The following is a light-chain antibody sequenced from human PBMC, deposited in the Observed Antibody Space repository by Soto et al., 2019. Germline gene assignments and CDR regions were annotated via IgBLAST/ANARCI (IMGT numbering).Light chain of an antibody. Sequence: EIVWTQCRCTRSLAPGERATLSCRASQSVDSTYLAWYQQKPDQSPRLLIYATSTRAAGIPDRFSGTGSGTDFTLTISRLEPEDFAVYYCQQYGSSPYTLGLGTRLEI. V-gene: IGKV3-20*01. CDR1: QSVDSTY. CDR2: ATS. J-gene: IGKJ5*01. CDR3: QQYGSSPYT.